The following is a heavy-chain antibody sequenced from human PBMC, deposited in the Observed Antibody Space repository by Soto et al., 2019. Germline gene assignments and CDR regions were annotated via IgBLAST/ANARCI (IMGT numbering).Heavy chain of an antibody. V-gene: IGHV4-38-2*01. Sequence: SETLSLTCAVSGYSISSGYYWGWIRQTPGKGLEWIASIYHSGSTYYNPSLKSRVTISVDTSKNQFSLKLTSVTAADTAVYYCARGAATVTPGWFDPWGQGIMVTVSS. CDR2: IYHSGST. J-gene: IGHJ5*02. D-gene: IGHD4-17*01. CDR3: ARGAATVTPGWFDP. CDR1: GYSISSGYY.